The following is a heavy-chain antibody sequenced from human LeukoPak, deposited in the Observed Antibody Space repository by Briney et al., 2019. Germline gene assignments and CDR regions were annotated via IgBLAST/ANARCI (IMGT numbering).Heavy chain of an antibody. V-gene: IGHV4-38-2*02. CDR1: GYSISSGYY. CDR3: ARGQARLSWFDP. D-gene: IGHD6-19*01. CDR2: IYHSGST. J-gene: IGHJ5*02. Sequence: SETLSLTCTVSGYSISSGYYWGWIRQPPGKGLEWIETIYHSGSTYYNPSLKSQVTISVDTSKNQFSLKLSSVTAADTAVYYCARGQARLSWFDPWGQGTLVTVSS.